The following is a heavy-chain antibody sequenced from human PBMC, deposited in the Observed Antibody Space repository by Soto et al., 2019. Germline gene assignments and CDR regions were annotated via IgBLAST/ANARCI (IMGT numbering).Heavy chain of an antibody. Sequence: QVQLVQSGAEVKKPGASVKVSCTASGYTFTDYYIHWVRQAPGQGLEWMGIINPTDGSTSYPQKFQVRVTMTRDTSTSSVYMELSSLTSEDTAIYYCARDPRGTASRFDYWGQGTLVTVSS. CDR2: INPTDGST. CDR3: ARDPRGTASRFDY. CDR1: GYTFTDYY. V-gene: IGHV1-46*01. D-gene: IGHD3-16*01. J-gene: IGHJ4*02.